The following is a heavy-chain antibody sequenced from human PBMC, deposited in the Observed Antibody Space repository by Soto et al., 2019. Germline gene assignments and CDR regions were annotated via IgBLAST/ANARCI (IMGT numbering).Heavy chain of an antibody. J-gene: IGHJ6*02. CDR1: GGSISSYY. V-gene: IGHV4-4*07. CDR2: IYTSGST. D-gene: IGHD6-13*01. CDR3: ARDLPYNSSSWYNDRYYYYGMDV. Sequence: SETLSLTCTVSGGSISSYYWSWIRQPAGKGLEWIGRIYTSGSTNYNPSLKSRVTMSVDTSKNQFSLKLSSVTAADTAVYYCARDLPYNSSSWYNDRYYYYGMDVWGQGTTVTVSS.